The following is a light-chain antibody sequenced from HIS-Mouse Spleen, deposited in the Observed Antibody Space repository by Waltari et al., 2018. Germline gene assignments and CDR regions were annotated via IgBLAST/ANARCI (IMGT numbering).Light chain of an antibody. CDR2: EVS. V-gene: IGLV2-14*01. CDR3: SSYTSSSTPYV. Sequence: QSALTQPASVSGSPGQSITISCTGTSRAVGGYNYLSWYQQHPGKAPKLIIYEVSNRPSGVSNRFSGSKSGNTASLTISGLQAEDEADYYCSSYTSSSTPYVFGTGTKVTVL. J-gene: IGLJ1*01. CDR1: SRAVGGYNY.